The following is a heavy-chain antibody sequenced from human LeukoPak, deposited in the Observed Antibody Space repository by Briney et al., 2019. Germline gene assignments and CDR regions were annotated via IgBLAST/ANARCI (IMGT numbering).Heavy chain of an antibody. V-gene: IGHV3-23*01. D-gene: IGHD6-19*01. J-gene: IGHJ4*02. CDR3: AKTNTYTSGWYMNS. Sequence: GGSLRLSCAASGFTFSSYAMSWVRQAPGKGLEWVSAISGSGGSTYYADSVKGRFTISRDNSKDTLYLQMSGLRAEDTAIYYCAKTNTYTSGWYMNSWGQGTLVTVSS. CDR2: ISGSGGST. CDR1: GFTFSSYA.